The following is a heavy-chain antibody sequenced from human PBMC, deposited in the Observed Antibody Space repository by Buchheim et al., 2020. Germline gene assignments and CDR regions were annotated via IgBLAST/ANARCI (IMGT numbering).Heavy chain of an antibody. Sequence: QVQLVESGGGVVQPGRSLRLSCAASGFTFSSYAMHWVRQAPGKGLEWVAVISYDGSNKYYADSVKGRFTISRDNSKNTLYLQMNSLRAEDTAGYYCARDRMVRGDTIDYWGQGT. V-gene: IGHV3-30-3*01. CDR2: ISYDGSNK. CDR3: ARDRMVRGDTIDY. CDR1: GFTFSSYA. D-gene: IGHD3-10*01. J-gene: IGHJ4*02.